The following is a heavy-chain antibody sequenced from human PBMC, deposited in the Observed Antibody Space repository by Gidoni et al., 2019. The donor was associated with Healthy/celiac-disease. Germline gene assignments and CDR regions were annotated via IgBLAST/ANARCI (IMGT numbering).Heavy chain of an antibody. CDR2: IWYDGSNK. Sequence: QVQLVESGGGVVQPGRSLRLSCAASGFTFSSYGMHWVRQAPGKGLEWVAVIWYDGSNKYYADSVKGRFTISRDNSKSTLYLQMNSLRAEDTAVYYCARDFSDIAVAGTSWFDPWGQGTLVTVSS. D-gene: IGHD6-19*01. CDR3: ARDFSDIAVAGTSWFDP. V-gene: IGHV3-33*01. CDR1: GFTFSSYG. J-gene: IGHJ5*02.